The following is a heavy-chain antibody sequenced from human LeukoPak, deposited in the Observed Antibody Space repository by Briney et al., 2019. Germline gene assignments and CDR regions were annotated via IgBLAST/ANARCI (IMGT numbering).Heavy chain of an antibody. CDR3: AREYGAGG. CDR1: GGSISSYY. Sequence: SETLSLTCTVSGGSISSYYWSWIRQPPAKGLEGIGYIYYSGSTNYNPSLKSRVTISVDTSKNKFSLKLSSVTGADTAVYYCAREYGAGGWGQGTLVTVSS. V-gene: IGHV4-59*01. CDR2: IYYSGST. J-gene: IGHJ4*02. D-gene: IGHD4-17*01.